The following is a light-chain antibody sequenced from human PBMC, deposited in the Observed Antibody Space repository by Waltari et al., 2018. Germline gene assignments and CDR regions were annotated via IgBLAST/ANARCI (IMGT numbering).Light chain of an antibody. V-gene: IGLV2-11*01. Sequence: QSVLTQPRSVSGSPGQSVAISCTGTSSDGGGYDYVSWYQQYPGKAPKVMIYGVYKRPSGVPDRFSGSKSGNTASLSISGLQAEDEADYYCCSYANSKWVFGGGTKLTVL. J-gene: IGLJ3*02. CDR3: CSYANSKWV. CDR2: GVY. CDR1: SSDGGGYDY.